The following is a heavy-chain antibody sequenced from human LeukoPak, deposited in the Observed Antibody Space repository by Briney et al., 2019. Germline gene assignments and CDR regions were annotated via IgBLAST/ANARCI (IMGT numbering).Heavy chain of an antibody. D-gene: IGHD5-12*01. CDR3: ARGVGYSGYDSN. J-gene: IGHJ4*02. V-gene: IGHV3-23*01. Sequence: GGSLRLSCAASGFTFSSYAMSWVRQAPGKGLEWVSAISGSGGSTYYADSVKGRFTISRDDSKNTLYLQMNSLRAEDTAVYYCARGVGYSGYDSNWGQGTLVTVSP. CDR2: ISGSGGST. CDR1: GFTFSSYA.